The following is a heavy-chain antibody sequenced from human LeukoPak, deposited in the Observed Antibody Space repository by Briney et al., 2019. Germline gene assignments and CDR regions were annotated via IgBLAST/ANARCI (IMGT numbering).Heavy chain of an antibody. CDR1: GFTFSSYA. Sequence: GGSLRLSCAASGFTFSSYAMSWVRQAPGKGLEWVSAISGSGDSTYYADSVKGRFTISRDNSKNTLYLQMNSLRAEDTAVYYCAKASHYDFWSGYLGHAFDIWGQGTMVTVSS. V-gene: IGHV3-23*01. CDR2: ISGSGDST. D-gene: IGHD3-3*01. CDR3: AKASHYDFWSGYLGHAFDI. J-gene: IGHJ3*02.